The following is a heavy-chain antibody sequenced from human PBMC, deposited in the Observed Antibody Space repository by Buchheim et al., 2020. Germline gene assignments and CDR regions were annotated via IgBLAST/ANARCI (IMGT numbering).Heavy chain of an antibody. Sequence: QVQLQESGPGLVRPSGTLSLTCTVSGTSLGSYYWAWIRQPPGKGLECLGYISSSGSATYKPSLKSRVTISVDTSKNQFSLKLSSVTAADTAVYYCASSSSWHDYWGQGTL. J-gene: IGHJ4*02. D-gene: IGHD6-13*01. CDR2: ISSSGSA. CDR1: GTSLGSYY. V-gene: IGHV4-4*08. CDR3: ASSSSWHDY.